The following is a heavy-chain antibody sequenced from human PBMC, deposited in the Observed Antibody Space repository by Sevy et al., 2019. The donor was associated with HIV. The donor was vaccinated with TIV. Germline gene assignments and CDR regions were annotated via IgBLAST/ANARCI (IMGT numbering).Heavy chain of an antibody. D-gene: IGHD6-13*01. Sequence: SETLSLTCAVYGGSFSGDFWSWIRQPPGKGPEWIGEINQRGATSYNSLFKSRVSISIDTSRKQFSLKLTSVTAADTAVYYCARAAIAAPGAPFDDWGQGTLVTVSS. CDR1: GGSFSGDF. CDR2: INQRGAT. CDR3: ARAAIAAPGAPFDD. J-gene: IGHJ4*02. V-gene: IGHV4-34*01.